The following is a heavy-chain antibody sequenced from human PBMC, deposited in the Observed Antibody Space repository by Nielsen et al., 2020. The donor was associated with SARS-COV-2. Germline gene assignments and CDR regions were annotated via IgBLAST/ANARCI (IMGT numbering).Heavy chain of an antibody. CDR1: GFLFPAYG. J-gene: IGHJ6*01. CDR2: ILKDGRTT. Sequence: GESLKISCATSGFLFPAYGMHWLRQTPGKGLEWVALILKDGRTTLYADSVRGRFTISRDKSKETVYLQMNSLRPEDTGIYFCAKRRFNGGTSADYYGMDVWGQGTTVTVSS. V-gene: IGHV3-30*18. CDR3: AKRRFNGGTSADYYGMDV. D-gene: IGHD2-8*01.